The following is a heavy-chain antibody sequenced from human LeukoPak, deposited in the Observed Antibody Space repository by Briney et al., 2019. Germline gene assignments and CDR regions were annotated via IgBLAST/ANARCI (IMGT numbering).Heavy chain of an antibody. V-gene: IGHV5-51*01. D-gene: IGHD3-3*01. CDR3: ARLSARLLDH. CDR2: IYPCDSDN. Sequence: HWESLKIFCKRSGDTFCTFWIGWVRQFPGKGLEWMGIIYPCDSDNRYRPSFQGQVTMSVDNSSSIAYLQWASVKASDTATYFSARLSARLLDHWGQGTRVTVSS. J-gene: IGHJ4*02. CDR1: GDTFCTFW.